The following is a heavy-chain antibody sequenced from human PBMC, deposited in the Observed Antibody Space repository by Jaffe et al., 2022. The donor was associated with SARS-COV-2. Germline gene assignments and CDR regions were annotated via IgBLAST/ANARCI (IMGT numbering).Heavy chain of an antibody. CDR1: GFTFSSYA. J-gene: IGHJ5*02. D-gene: IGHD2-8*01. V-gene: IGHV3-23*01. CDR2: ISGSGGST. CDR3: AKGGVLRGYYERLSWFDP. Sequence: EVQLLESGGGLVQPGGSLRLSCAASGFTFSSYAMSWVRQAPGKGLEWVSAISGSGGSTYYADSVKGRFTISRDNSKNTLYLQMNSLRAEDTAVYYCAKGGVLRGYYERLSWFDPWGQGTLVTVSS.